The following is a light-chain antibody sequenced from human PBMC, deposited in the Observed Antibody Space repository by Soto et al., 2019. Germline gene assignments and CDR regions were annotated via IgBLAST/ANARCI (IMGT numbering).Light chain of an antibody. CDR1: QSVNSY. V-gene: IGKV3-15*01. CDR2: DAS. Sequence: EVVLTQSPATLSLSHGERATLSCRASQSVNSYLAWYQQKPGQAPRLLIYDASNRATGVPDRFSGSGSGTEFTLIISSLQSEDVALYYCQQYSNWPPAITFGQGTRLEIK. CDR3: QQYSNWPPAIT. J-gene: IGKJ5*01.